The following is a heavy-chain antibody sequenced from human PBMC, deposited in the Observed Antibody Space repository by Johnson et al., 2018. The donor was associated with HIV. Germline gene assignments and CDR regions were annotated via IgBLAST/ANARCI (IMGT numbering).Heavy chain of an antibody. V-gene: IGHV3-64*01. D-gene: IGHD3-3*01. CDR1: GFTFSTYA. CDR2: ISSNGGST. J-gene: IGHJ3*02. CDR3: ARAGLNYTLDAFDI. Sequence: VQLVESGGGLVQPGGSLRLSCAASGFTFSTYAMHWVRQAPGKGLEYVSAISSNGGSTYYANSVKGRFTISRDNSKNTLYLQMGSLRAEDMAVYYCARAGLNYTLDAFDIWGQGTLVTVSS.